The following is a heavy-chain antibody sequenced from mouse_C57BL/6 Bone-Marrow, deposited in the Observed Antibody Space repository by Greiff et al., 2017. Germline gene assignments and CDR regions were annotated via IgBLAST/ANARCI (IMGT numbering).Heavy chain of an antibody. CDR1: GYTFTSYW. V-gene: IGHV1-64*01. J-gene: IGHJ3*01. CDR2: IHPNSGST. Sequence: VQLQQPGAELVKPGASVKLSCKASGYTFTSYWMHWVKQRPGQGLEWIGMIHPNSGSTNYNEKFKSKATLTVDKSSSTAYMQLSSLTSEDSAVYYCAREGIDYGNFWFAYWGQGTLVTVSA. CDR3: AREGIDYGNFWFAY. D-gene: IGHD2-1*01.